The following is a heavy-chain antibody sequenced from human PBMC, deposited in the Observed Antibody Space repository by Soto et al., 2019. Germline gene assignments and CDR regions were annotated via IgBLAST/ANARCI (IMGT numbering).Heavy chain of an antibody. CDR2: FDPEDGET. CDR3: ATSLIAAPTYYYYYYGMDV. D-gene: IGHD6-13*01. J-gene: IGHJ6*02. V-gene: IGHV1-24*01. CDR1: GYTLTELS. Sequence: GASVKVSCKVSGYTLTELSMHWVRQAPGKGLEWMGGFDPEDGETIYARKFQGRVTMTEDTSTDTAYMELSSLRSEDTAVYYCATSLIAAPTYYYYYYGMDVWSQGTTVTVSS.